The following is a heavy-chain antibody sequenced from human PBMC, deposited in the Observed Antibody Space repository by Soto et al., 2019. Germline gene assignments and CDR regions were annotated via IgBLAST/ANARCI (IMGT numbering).Heavy chain of an antibody. Sequence: EVQLVESGGGLIQPGGSLRLSCAVSGFTVSNNYMSWVRQAPGKGLEGVSVIYSGGYTAYGDSVKGRFTISRDNSKNTLYQQKNSGRADGPALYGCAPPAGGGGSWGQGTLVTVSS. CDR3: APPAGGGGS. D-gene: IGHD3-10*01. CDR2: IYSGGYT. J-gene: IGHJ5*02. CDR1: GFTVSNNY. V-gene: IGHV3-53*01.